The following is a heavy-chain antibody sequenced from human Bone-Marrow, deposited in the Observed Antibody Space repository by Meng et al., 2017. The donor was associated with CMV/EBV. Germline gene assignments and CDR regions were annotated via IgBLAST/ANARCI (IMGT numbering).Heavy chain of an antibody. Sequence: SCAASGFTFSGHGMNWVRQAPGKGLEWVSSITAKGEKTYYADSVKGRFTISRDNSKSTLFLQMNSLRAEDTALYYCARLRGDFLSGSYWGQGTLVTVSS. CDR1: GFTFSGHG. D-gene: IGHD2-21*02. V-gene: IGHV3-23*01. CDR2: ITAKGEKT. J-gene: IGHJ4*02. CDR3: ARLRGDFLSGSY.